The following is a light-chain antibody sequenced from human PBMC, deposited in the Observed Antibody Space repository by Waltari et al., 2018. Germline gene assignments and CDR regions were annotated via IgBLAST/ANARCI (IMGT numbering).Light chain of an antibody. Sequence: QSVLTQPPSVSGAPGQRVTISCTGSSSNIGAGYDVPWYQQLPGTAPKLLTYGNRNRPSGVPARVSGSKSGTSASPAITGLQAEEEADYYCQSYDSSLSGWVFGGGTKLTVL. J-gene: IGLJ3*02. V-gene: IGLV1-40*01. CDR3: QSYDSSLSGWV. CDR1: SSNIGAGYD. CDR2: GNR.